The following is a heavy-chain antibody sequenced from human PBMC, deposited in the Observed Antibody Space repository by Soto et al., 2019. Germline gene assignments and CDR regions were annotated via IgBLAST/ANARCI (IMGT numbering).Heavy chain of an antibody. V-gene: IGHV1-69*13. CDR2: IIPIFGTA. D-gene: IGHD3-10*01. J-gene: IGHJ6*02. CDR3: ARGLYGSGRNYYYYYGMDV. Sequence: SVKVSCKASGGTFSSYAISWVRQAPGQGLEWMGGIIPIFGTANYAQKFQGRVTITADESTSTAYMELSSLRSEDTAVYYCARGLYGSGRNYYYYYGMDVWGQGTTVSVSS. CDR1: GGTFSSYA.